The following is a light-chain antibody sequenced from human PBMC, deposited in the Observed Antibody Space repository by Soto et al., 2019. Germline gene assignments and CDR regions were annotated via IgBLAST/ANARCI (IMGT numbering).Light chain of an antibody. Sequence: EIVMTQSPATLSVSPGERATLSCRASQSVSSNLAWYQQKPGQAHRLLIYGASTRATGIQARFSGSGSGTEFTLTIRSLQSEDFAVYYCQQYNNWPPTFGQGTKVDI. CDR1: QSVSSN. CDR3: QQYNNWPPT. V-gene: IGKV3-15*01. CDR2: GAS. J-gene: IGKJ1*01.